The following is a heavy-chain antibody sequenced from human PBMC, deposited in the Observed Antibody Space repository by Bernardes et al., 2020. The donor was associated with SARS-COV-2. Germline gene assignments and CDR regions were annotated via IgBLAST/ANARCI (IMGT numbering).Heavy chain of an antibody. CDR2: IKQDGGEK. CDR1: GFTFSTYS. D-gene: IGHD5-18*01. V-gene: IGHV3-7*03. J-gene: IGHJ6*02. CDR3: AREGGYSYGAGRSYYYYGMDV. Sequence: GGSLRLSCAASGFTFSTYSMNWVRQAPGQGLAWVAYIKQDGGEKYYVDSVKGRFTISRDNAKNSLYLQMNSLRAEDTAVYYCAREGGYSYGAGRSYYYYGMDVWGQGTTVTVSS.